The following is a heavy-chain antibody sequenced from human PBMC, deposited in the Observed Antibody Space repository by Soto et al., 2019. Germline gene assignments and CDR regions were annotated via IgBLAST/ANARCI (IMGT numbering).Heavy chain of an antibody. CDR3: ARGSTWKQLWGTFDY. CDR2: ISYDGSNK. D-gene: IGHD5-18*01. CDR1: GFTFSSYA. V-gene: IGHV3-30-3*01. J-gene: IGHJ4*02. Sequence: QVQLVESGGGVVQPGRSLRLSCAASGFTFSSYAMHWVRQAPGKGLEWVAVISYDGSNKYYADSVKGRFTISRDNSKNTLYLQMNSLRAEDTAVYYCARGSTWKQLWGTFDYWGQGTLVTVSS.